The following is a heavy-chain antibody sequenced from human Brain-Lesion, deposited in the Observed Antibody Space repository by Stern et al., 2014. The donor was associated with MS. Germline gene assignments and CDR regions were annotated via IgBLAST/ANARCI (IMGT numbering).Heavy chain of an antibody. CDR3: ARAFSDYHDSTPGY. V-gene: IGHV4-59*01. J-gene: IGHJ4*02. D-gene: IGHD3-22*01. CDR2: INYRRNP. Sequence: QLQLQESGPGLVKPSETLSLTCTVSYDSISSYYWTWLRQPPGKGLEWIGYINYRRNPNYNPALKSRVTISVDTSKNQSSLKLTSVTAADTAVYYCARAFSDYHDSTPGYWGQGTLVTVSS. CDR1: YDSISSYY.